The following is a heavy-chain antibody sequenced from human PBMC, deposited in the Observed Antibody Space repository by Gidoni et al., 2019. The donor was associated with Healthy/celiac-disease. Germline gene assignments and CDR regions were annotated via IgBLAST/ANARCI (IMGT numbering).Heavy chain of an antibody. CDR2: IYYSGST. D-gene: IGHD3-10*01. Sequence: QVQLQESGPGLVKPSQTLFLTCTVSGGSISSGGYYWSWIRQPPGKGLEWIGYIYYSGSTYYNPSLKSRVTILVDTSKNQFSLKLSSVTAADAAVYYCARDPRPYDGNSGGAFDIWGQGTMVTVSS. CDR1: GGSISSGGYY. J-gene: IGHJ3*02. CDR3: ARDPRPYDGNSGGAFDI. V-gene: IGHV4-31*03.